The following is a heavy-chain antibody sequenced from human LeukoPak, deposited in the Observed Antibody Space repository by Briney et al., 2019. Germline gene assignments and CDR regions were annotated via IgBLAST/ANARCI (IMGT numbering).Heavy chain of an antibody. Sequence: GGSLRLSCAASGLTFSIHWMNWVRQAPGKGLECVANINQDGSDKYYVDSVKGRFTISRDNTKNSLYLQMNSLRAENTAVYYCVGGDYWGQGTLVTVSS. J-gene: IGHJ4*02. CDR1: GLTFSIHW. CDR3: VGGDY. V-gene: IGHV3-7*01. CDR2: INQDGSDK.